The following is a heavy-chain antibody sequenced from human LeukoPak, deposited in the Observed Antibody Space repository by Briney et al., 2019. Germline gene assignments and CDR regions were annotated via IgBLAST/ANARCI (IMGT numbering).Heavy chain of an antibody. V-gene: IGHV3-48*04. J-gene: IGHJ4*02. CDR2: ISTGSRTR. Sequence: GGSLRLSCAASGFAFSSYSMSWVRQAPGKGLEWISYISTGSRTRDYADSVKGRFTISRDNAKNSLYLQMNSLRAEDTAVYYCARVGGPVWFGERGFDYWGQGTLVTVSS. CDR3: ARVGGPVWFGERGFDY. D-gene: IGHD3-10*01. CDR1: GFAFSSYS.